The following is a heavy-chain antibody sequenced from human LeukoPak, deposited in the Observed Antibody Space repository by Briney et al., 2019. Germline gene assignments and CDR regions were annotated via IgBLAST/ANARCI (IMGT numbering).Heavy chain of an antibody. J-gene: IGHJ4*02. CDR1: GYSISSGYY. CDR2: IYQSGST. CDR3: ATRGYGRGGLDY. Sequence: SETLSLTCAVSGYSISSGYYWGWIRQPPGKGLEWIGSIYQSGSTYYNPSLKSQATISVDTSKNKFSLKLSSVTAADPAVYYCATRGYGRGGLDYWGQGTLVTVSP. V-gene: IGHV4-38-2*01. D-gene: IGHD5-18*01.